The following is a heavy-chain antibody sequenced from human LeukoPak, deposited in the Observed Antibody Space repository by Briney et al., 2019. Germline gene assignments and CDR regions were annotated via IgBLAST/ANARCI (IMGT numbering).Heavy chain of an antibody. CDR2: INDDGSDA. CDR3: ARVAMQLGVPAAPYYFDY. V-gene: IGHV3-7*01. J-gene: IGHJ4*02. Sequence: GGSLRLSCAASGFTFSSYWMTWVRQAPGKGLEWVANINDDGSDANYVDSVKGRFTVSRDNAKNSLYLQLNSLRAEDTAVYYCARVAMQLGVPAAPYYFDYWGQGTLVTVSS. CDR1: GFTFSSYW. D-gene: IGHD2-2*01.